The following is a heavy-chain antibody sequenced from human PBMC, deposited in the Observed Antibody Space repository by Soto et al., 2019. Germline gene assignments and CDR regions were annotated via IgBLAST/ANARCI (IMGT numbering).Heavy chain of an antibody. CDR3: AGGEGAYAGDSKDEY. CDR1: GFTFSSYA. D-gene: IGHD3-16*01. J-gene: IGHJ4*02. CDR2: IAYDGSNK. Sequence: GGSLRLSCAASGFTFSSYAMHWVRQAPGKGLEWVAVIAYDGSNKYYADSVKGRFTISRDNSKNTLHLQMNSLRTEDTAVYYCAGGEGAYAGDSKDEYWGQGTLVTVSS. V-gene: IGHV3-30-3*01.